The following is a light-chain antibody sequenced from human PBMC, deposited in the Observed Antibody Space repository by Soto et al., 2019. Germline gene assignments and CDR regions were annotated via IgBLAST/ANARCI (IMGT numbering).Light chain of an antibody. CDR1: QRIRTY. CDR3: QQYNPYSRT. J-gene: IGKJ1*01. V-gene: IGKV1-5*01. CDR2: VTS. Sequence: DIQMTQSPSSLSASVGDRVIISCRASQRIRTYLNWYQQKPGEAPKLLIYVTSNLQSGVPPRFSGSGSGTDFTLTISSLQRDDFAIYYCQQYNPYSRTFGQGTKVDIK.